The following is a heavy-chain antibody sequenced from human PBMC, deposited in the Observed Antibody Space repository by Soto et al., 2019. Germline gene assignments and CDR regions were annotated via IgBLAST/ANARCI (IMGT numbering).Heavy chain of an antibody. Sequence: GVSVKVSCKASGGTFSRYAISWVRQAPGQGLEWMGGIIPIFGIENYAQKFQGRVTITADTSTSTAYMELSSLRSEDTALYYCAYHTMVRGVIISDSYYGMDVWGQGTTVTVSS. CDR1: GGTFSRYA. CDR3: AYHTMVRGVIISDSYYGMDV. D-gene: IGHD3-10*01. CDR2: IIPIFGIE. J-gene: IGHJ6*02. V-gene: IGHV1-69*10.